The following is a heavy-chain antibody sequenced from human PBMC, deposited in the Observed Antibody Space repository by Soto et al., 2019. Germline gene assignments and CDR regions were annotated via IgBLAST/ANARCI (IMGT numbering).Heavy chain of an antibody. CDR2: IIPILGIA. CDR1: GGTFSSYT. V-gene: IGHV1-69*02. Sequence: QVQLVQSGAEVKKPGSSVKVSCKASGGTFSSYTISWVRQAPGQGLEWMGRIIPILGIANYAQKFQGRVTIPADKSTSTAYMELSSLRSEDTAVYYCARWAGYYGMDVWGQGTTVTVSS. CDR3: ARWAGYYGMDV. J-gene: IGHJ6*02.